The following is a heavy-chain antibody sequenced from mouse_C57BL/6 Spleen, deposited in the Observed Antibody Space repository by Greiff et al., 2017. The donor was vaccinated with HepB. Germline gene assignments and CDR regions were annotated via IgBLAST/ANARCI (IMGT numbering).Heavy chain of an antibody. V-gene: IGHV2-2*01. Sequence: VKVEESGPGLVQPSQSLSITCTVSGFSLTSYGVHWVRQSPGKGLEWLGVIWSGGSTDYNAAFISRLSISKDNSKSQVFFKMNSLQADDTAIYYCARNVDGYLYAMDYWGQGTSVTVSS. CDR1: GFSLTSYG. D-gene: IGHD2-3*01. J-gene: IGHJ4*01. CDR2: IWSGGST. CDR3: ARNVDGYLYAMDY.